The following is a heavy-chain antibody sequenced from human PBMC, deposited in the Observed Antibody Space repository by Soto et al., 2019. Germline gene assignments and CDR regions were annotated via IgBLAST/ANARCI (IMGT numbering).Heavy chain of an antibody. CDR2: MNPESGDS. Sequence: ASVKSSGKASGSTCRGYYLHWRRQAPGVGLVWLGWMNPESGDSQYGETLQGRVTMTRDTSSATVQKGLSGLSTPDPGRYSCVAGSGTVHVYPDFWGQGTQVTICS. CDR1: GSTCRGYY. CDR3: VAGSGTVHVYPDF. V-gene: IGHV1-2*02. J-gene: IGHJ1*01. D-gene: IGHD6-25*01.